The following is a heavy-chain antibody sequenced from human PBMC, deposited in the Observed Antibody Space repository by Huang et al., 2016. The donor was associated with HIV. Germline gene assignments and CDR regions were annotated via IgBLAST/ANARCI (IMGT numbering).Heavy chain of an antibody. J-gene: IGHJ4*02. D-gene: IGHD3-16*01. CDR2: LTPLFSGP. CDR3: AMSLRYQYDSRSYWGRYFDY. Sequence: QVQLEQSGPAVRKPGSSVKVSCQASGGSFSDQIISWVRQAPGQRFEWMGGLTPLFSGPADAKEFKGRVTMTADESTANIYMELNSLTSEDTAVYYCAMSLRYQYDSRSYWGRYFDYWGQGTLVTVSS. CDR1: GGSFSDQI. V-gene: IGHV1-69*01.